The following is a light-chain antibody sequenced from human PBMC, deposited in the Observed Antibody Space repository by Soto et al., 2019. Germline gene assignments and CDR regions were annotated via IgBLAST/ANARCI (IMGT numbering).Light chain of an antibody. CDR2: DAS. V-gene: IGKV1-5*01. CDR3: QQYNSYSWT. CDR1: QSISSW. J-gene: IGKJ1*01. Sequence: DIQLPQSPSPLSASLGDRVTTTCRASQSISSWLAWYQQKPGKAPKLLIYDASSLESGVPSRFSGSGSGTEFTLTISSLQPDDFATYYCQQYNSYSWTFGQGTKVEIK.